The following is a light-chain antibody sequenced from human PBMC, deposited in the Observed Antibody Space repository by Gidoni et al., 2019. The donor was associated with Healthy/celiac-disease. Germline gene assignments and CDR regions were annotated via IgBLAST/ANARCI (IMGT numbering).Light chain of an antibody. J-gene: IGLJ1*01. CDR3: QSADSSGTYG. V-gene: IGLV3-25*03. CDR2: KDS. CDR1: ALQRQY. Sequence: SYELPQPPSVSVSPGQTARIPCSGDALQRQYAYWYQQKPGQAPVLVIYKDSERPSGIPERFSGSSSGTTVTLTISGVQAEDEADYYCQSADSSGTYGFGTGTKVTVL.